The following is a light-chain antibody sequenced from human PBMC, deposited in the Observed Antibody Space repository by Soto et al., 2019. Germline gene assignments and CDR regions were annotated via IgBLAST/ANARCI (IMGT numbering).Light chain of an antibody. CDR3: QHFGASPPKYT. V-gene: IGKV3-20*01. CDR2: GAS. Sequence: EVVLTQSPGTLSLSPGERATLSCRASQTDSSSHLAWYQQKPGQAPRLLIYGASDRATDIPDRFSGSGSGTDFTLTISRLEPEDFAVYYCQHFGASPPKYTFGQGTKLEIK. J-gene: IGKJ2*01. CDR1: QTDSSSH.